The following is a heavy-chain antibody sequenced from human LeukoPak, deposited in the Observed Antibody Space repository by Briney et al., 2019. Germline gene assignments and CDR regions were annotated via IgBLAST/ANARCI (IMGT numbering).Heavy chain of an antibody. CDR2: ISPYNGYT. D-gene: IGHD3-22*01. CDR3: AREAYYDSSGYYYDSWFDP. J-gene: IGHJ5*02. Sequence: ASVKVSCKASGYTFTSYGISWVRQAPGQGLEWMGWISPYNGYTNYAQKLQGRVTMTTDISTSTAYMELRSLRSEDTAVYYCAREAYYDSSGYYYDSWFDPWGQGTLVTVSS. V-gene: IGHV1-18*01. CDR1: GYTFTSYG.